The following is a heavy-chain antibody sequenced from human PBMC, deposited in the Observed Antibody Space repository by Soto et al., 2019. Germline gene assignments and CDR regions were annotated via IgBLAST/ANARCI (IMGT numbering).Heavy chain of an antibody. Sequence: ASVKASCKASGYSFTSLDINWVRQTAGQGLEWMGWMQPSTGRTGYAQKFQGRVTMTRDTSINTAYMELTTLTSDATAFYYCARGVSAGLYYWRRGTRVTVSS. CDR2: MQPSTGRT. CDR3: ARGVSAGLYY. D-gene: IGHD3-10*01. CDR1: GYSFTSLD. J-gene: IGHJ4*02. V-gene: IGHV1-8*01.